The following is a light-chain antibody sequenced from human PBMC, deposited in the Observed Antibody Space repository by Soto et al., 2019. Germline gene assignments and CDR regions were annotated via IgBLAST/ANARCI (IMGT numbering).Light chain of an antibody. CDR1: EDIGNY. V-gene: IGKV1-27*01. J-gene: IGKJ4*01. CDR3: QKYHSAPHT. Sequence: DIQMTQSPSSLSASVGDRVTITCRASEDIGNYLAWYQQKPGKGPNLLIYTASTLQSGVPSRFSGSGSGTDFTRTISSLQPEDVATYYCQKYHSAPHTFGGGTKVEIK. CDR2: TAS.